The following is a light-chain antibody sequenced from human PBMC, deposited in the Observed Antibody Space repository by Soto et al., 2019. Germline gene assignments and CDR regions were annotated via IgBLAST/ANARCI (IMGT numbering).Light chain of an antibody. CDR1: QSISNY. Sequence: DIQMTQSPSSLSASVGDRVTITCRASQSISNYLNWYQQKPGKAPKLLIYAASSLQSGVPSRFSGSGSGTDFTLTISSLQPEDFAVYYCQQTYSTPFTFGPGTKVDLE. V-gene: IGKV1-39*01. CDR3: QQTYSTPFT. J-gene: IGKJ3*01. CDR2: AAS.